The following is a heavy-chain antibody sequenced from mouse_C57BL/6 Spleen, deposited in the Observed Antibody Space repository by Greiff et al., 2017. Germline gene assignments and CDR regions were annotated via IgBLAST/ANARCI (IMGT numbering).Heavy chain of an antibody. J-gene: IGHJ2*01. CDR2: IRLKSDNYAT. CDR3: TLYYSNSFDV. V-gene: IGHV6-3*01. Sequence: EVMLVESGGGLVQPGGSMKLSCVASGFTFSNYWMNWVRQSPEKGLEWVAQIRLKSDNYATHSAEAVKGRFTISRDDSKSSVYQQMNNLRAEDTGCYYCTLYYSNSFDVWGQGTTLTVSS. CDR1: GFTFSNYW. D-gene: IGHD2-5*01.